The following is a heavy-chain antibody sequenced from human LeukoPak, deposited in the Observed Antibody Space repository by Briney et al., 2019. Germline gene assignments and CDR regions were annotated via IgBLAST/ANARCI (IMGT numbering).Heavy chain of an antibody. J-gene: IGHJ4*02. D-gene: IGHD3-22*01. CDR2: IRYDGSNK. V-gene: IGHV3-30*02. CDR1: GLPFSSYG. CDR3: AKDVFGYYDSSGTR. Sequence: GGSLRLSCAASGLPFSSYGMHWVRQAPGKGLEWVAFIRYDGSNKYYADSVKGRFTISRDNSKNTLYLQMNSLRAEDTAVYYCAKDVFGYYDSSGTRGGQGTLVTVSS.